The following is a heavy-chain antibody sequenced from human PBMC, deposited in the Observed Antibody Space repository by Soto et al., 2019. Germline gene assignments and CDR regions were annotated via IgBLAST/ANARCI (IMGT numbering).Heavy chain of an antibody. CDR3: ARGQLVWYGDLTPYHRDMDV. CDR1: GGSSDDFY. V-gene: IGHV4-34*01. J-gene: IGHJ6*02. D-gene: IGHD3-10*01. Sequence: PSETLSLTCALYGGSSDDFYWGWVRPPPGRGREWVGEISHDGGTNYSPSLASRVSISVDTSKNQFSLHLRSVTAADTGLYYCARGQLVWYGDLTPYHRDMDVWGQGTTVTVSS. CDR2: ISHDGGT.